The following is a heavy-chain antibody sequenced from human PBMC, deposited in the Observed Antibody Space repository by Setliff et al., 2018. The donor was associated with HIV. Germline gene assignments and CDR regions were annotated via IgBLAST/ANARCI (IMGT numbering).Heavy chain of an antibody. CDR2: INPTGDIT. CDR3: ASKGGSENYPDSDAFDI. Sequence: ASVKVSCKASGYSFTAYGISWVRQAPGQGLEWMGLINPTGDITFYPQKFQARVTMTRDTSASTVYLELRSLRSEDSAVYFCASKGGSENYPDSDAFDIWGQGTLVTGSS. CDR1: GYSFTAYG. D-gene: IGHD3-10*01. V-gene: IGHV1-46*01. J-gene: IGHJ3*02.